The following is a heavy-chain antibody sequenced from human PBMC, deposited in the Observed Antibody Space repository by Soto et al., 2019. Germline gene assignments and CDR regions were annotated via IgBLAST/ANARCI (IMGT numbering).Heavy chain of an antibody. J-gene: IGHJ4*02. Sequence: QLQLQEPGSGLVKPSQTLSLTCAVSGGSISSGGYSWSWIRQPPGKGLEWIGYIYHSGSTYYNPSLKSRVTISVDRSKNQFSLKLSSVTAADTAVYYCARARVAAAGTLPFFDYWGQGTLVTVSS. CDR2: IYHSGST. CDR3: ARARVAAAGTLPFFDY. CDR1: GGSISSGGYS. D-gene: IGHD6-13*01. V-gene: IGHV4-30-2*01.